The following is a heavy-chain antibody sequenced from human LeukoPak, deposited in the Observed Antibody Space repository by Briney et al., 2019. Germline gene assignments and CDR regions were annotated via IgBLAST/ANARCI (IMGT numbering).Heavy chain of an antibody. J-gene: IGHJ6*03. V-gene: IGHV3-21*01. D-gene: IGHD6-6*01. CDR1: GFTFSNYW. CDR3: ARGFGSSIPYSYYYYLDV. CDR2: ISGSRSYI. Sequence: GGSLRLSCAASGFTFSNYWMHWVRQAPGKGLEWVSSISGSRSYIYYADSVKGRFTISRDNAKNSLYLQMNSLRAEDDTAVYYCARGFGSSIPYSYYYYLDVWGKGTTVTVSS.